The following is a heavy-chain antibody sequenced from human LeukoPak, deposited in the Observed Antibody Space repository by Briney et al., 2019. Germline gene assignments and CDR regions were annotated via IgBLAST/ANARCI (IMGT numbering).Heavy chain of an antibody. CDR2: IYYSGST. J-gene: IGHJ6*02. Sequence: PSETLSLTCTVSGGSISSYYWSWIRQPPGKGLEWIGYIYYSGSTIYNPSLKSRVTISVDTSKNQFSLKLSSVTAADTAVYYCARADYSNYSIYYYYYGMDVWGQGTTVTVSS. CDR1: GGSISSYY. D-gene: IGHD4-11*01. CDR3: ARADYSNYSIYYYYYGMDV. V-gene: IGHV4-59*01.